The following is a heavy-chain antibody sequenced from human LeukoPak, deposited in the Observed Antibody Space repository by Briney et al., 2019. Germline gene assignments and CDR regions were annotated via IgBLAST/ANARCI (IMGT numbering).Heavy chain of an antibody. CDR3: GRGDIVVVTAIPAIYGMDV. J-gene: IGHJ6*02. Sequence: SETLSLTCSLSGGSLSSYYWSWIRQPPRRGLDWVGYIYFCGSTNFNPPPQSRVTISVDTSKNQFSLKLSSVTAADTAVYYCGRGDIVVVTAIPAIYGMDVWGQGTTVTVSS. CDR2: IYFCGST. CDR1: GGSLSSYY. V-gene: IGHV4-59*08. D-gene: IGHD2-21*02.